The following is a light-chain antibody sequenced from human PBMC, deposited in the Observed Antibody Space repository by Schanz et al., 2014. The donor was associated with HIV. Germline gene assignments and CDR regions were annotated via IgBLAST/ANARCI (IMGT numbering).Light chain of an antibody. CDR1: SSDVGTYNL. CDR3: CSYAGSYTFVL. V-gene: IGLV2-23*02. J-gene: IGLJ2*01. CDR2: EVG. Sequence: QSVLTQPASVSGSPGQSITISCTGTSSDVGTYNLVSWYQQLPGKAPKLMIYEVGKRPSGVSDRFSGSKSGNTASLTISGLQTEDEADYYCCSYAGSYTFVLFGGGTKLTVL.